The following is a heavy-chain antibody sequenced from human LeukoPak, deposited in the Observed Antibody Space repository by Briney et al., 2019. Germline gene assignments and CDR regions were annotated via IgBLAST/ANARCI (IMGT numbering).Heavy chain of an antibody. CDR2: ISGSGGST. Sequence: PGGSLRLSCAASGFTFSSYGMSWVRQAPGKGLEWVSAISGSGGSTYYADSVKGRFTISRDNSKNSLYLQMNSLRAEDTALYYCARADSNYYYYYMDVWGKGTTVTVSS. D-gene: IGHD2-21*01. CDR1: GFTFSSYG. V-gene: IGHV3-23*01. J-gene: IGHJ6*03. CDR3: ARADSNYYYYYMDV.